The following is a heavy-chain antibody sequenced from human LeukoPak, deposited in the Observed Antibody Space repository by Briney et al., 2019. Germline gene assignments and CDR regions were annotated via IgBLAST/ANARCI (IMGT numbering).Heavy chain of an antibody. D-gene: IGHD2-8*01. CDR2: ISSSSRYI. V-gene: IGHV3-21*01. J-gene: IGHJ5*02. CDR3: AGELEFCTNGACYSPFDP. CDR1: GFTFSDYT. Sequence: GGSLRLSCAASGFTFSDYTMNWVRQAPGKGLEWVSSISSSSRYIYYADSVKGRFTIPRDNAKNSLYVQMNSLRAEDTAVYYCAGELEFCTNGACYSPFDPWGQGALVTVSS.